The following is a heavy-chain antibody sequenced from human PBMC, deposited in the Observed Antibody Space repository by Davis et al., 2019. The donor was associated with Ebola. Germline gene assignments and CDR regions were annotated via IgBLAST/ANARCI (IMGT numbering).Heavy chain of an antibody. J-gene: IGHJ6*02. CDR1: GYSFTSYW. CDR2: IYPGDSDT. Sequence: GESLKISCKGSGYSFTSYWIGWVRQMPGKGLEWMGIIYPGDSDTRYSPSFQGQVTISADKSISTAYLQWSSLKASDTAMYYCARGGSSSSPHYYGMDVWGQGTTVTVSS. V-gene: IGHV5-51*01. D-gene: IGHD6-6*01. CDR3: ARGGSSSSPHYYGMDV.